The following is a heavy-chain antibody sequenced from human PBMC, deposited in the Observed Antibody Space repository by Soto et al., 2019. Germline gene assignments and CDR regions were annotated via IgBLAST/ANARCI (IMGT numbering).Heavy chain of an antibody. CDR3: ARGPRIYGDYVDNWFDP. CDR1: GGTFSSYA. CDR2: IIPIFGTA. D-gene: IGHD4-17*01. Sequence: QVQLVQSGAEVKKPGSSVKVSCKASGGTFSSYAISWVRQAPGQGLEWMGGIIPIFGTANYAEKFQGRVTIAADEPTTTAYMELSSLRSEDTAVYYCARGPRIYGDYVDNWFDPWGQGTLVTVSS. V-gene: IGHV1-69*12. J-gene: IGHJ5*02.